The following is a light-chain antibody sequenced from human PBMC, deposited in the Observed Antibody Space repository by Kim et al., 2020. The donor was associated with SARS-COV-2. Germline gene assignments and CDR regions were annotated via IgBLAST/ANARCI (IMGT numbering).Light chain of an antibody. J-gene: IGLJ2*01. CDR1: ELGNEY. V-gene: IGLV3-1*01. Sequence: SYELTQPPSVSVSPGQTASITCSGDELGNEYVTWYQQKPGQSPVLLIYQDNKRPSGIPERFSGSNSGNTATLTISGTQTVDEADYYCQAWDSSTAVVFGGGTRLTVL. CDR2: QDN. CDR3: QAWDSSTAVV.